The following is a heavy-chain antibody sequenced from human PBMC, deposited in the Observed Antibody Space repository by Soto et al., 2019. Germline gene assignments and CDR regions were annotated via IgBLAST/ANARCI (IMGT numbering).Heavy chain of an antibody. V-gene: IGHV3-30-3*01. CDR1: GFTFSSYA. J-gene: IGHJ4*02. CDR3: ARATYYDFWSGPFDY. CDR2: ISYDGSNK. D-gene: IGHD3-3*01. Sequence: SCSASGFTFSSYAMHWVRQAPGKGLEWVAVISYDGSNKYYADSVKGRFTISRDNSKNTLYLQMNSLRAEDTAVYYCARATYYDFWSGPFDYWGQGTLVTVSS.